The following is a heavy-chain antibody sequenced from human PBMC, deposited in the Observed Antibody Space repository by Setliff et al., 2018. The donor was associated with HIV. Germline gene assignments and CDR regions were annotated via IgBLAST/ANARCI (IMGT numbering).Heavy chain of an antibody. CDR1: GDSIGTGTHY. CDR2: LYGHSST. Sequence: SETLSLTCNVSGDSIGTGTHYWAWIRQPPGKGLEWIGSLYGHSSTYYTKSLRGRVTISADTSKNQFSLKLSSVTALDTAVYYCSRLYGSGHYFAFDFWGQGALVTVSS. D-gene: IGHD3-10*01. J-gene: IGHJ4*02. V-gene: IGHV4-39*01. CDR3: SRLYGSGHYFAFDF.